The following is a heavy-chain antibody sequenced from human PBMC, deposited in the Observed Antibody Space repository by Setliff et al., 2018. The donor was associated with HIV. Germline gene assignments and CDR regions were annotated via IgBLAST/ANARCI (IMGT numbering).Heavy chain of an antibody. CDR2: IYPDDSDI. J-gene: IGHJ3*01. Sequence: GESLKISCKALDYTFTTYWIAWVRQMPGEGPEWMGIIYPDDSDIRYNPSFQNQITISADKSIATAYLQLNNLKASDTATYYCARRDGRSMNAFQIWGPGTMVT. D-gene: IGHD2-21*01. CDR1: DYTFTTYW. V-gene: IGHV5-51*01. CDR3: ARRDGRSMNAFQI.